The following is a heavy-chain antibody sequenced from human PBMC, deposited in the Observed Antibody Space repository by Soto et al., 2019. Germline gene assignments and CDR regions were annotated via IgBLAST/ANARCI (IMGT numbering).Heavy chain of an antibody. CDR2: ISVWNGDT. V-gene: IGHV1-18*01. CDR1: GYRFSNFG. J-gene: IGHJ4*02. CDR3: ARDRDPYYDNTGYYHFDY. Sequence: QVQLVQSGAEVKKPGASVRVSCKASGYRFSNFGISWVRQAPGQGLEWMGWISVWNGDTQSAQNLQGRVSMTTDTSTSTAYMELRSLKSGDTAIYYCARDRDPYYDNTGYYHFDYWGQGTLVTVSS. D-gene: IGHD3-22*01.